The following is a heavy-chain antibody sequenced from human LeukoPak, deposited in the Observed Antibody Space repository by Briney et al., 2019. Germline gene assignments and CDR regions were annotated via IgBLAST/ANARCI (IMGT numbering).Heavy chain of an antibody. Sequence: GRSLRLSCAASGFTFSSYAMHWVRQAPGKGLEWVAFIRYDGSNKYYADSVKGRFTTSRDNSKNTLYLQMNSLRAEDTAVYYCAKGSVVVPAASDYWGQGTLVTVSS. D-gene: IGHD2-2*01. CDR2: IRYDGSNK. J-gene: IGHJ4*02. CDR1: GFTFSSYA. CDR3: AKGSVVVPAASDY. V-gene: IGHV3-30*02.